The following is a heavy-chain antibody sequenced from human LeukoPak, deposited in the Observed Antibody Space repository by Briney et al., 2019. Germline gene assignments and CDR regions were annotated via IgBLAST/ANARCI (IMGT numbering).Heavy chain of an antibody. CDR3: ARGAGLGYCSGGSCYLFDY. D-gene: IGHD2-15*01. Sequence: GGSLRLSCAASGFTFSSYGMNWVRQAPGKGLEWVSSISSSSSYIYYADSVKGRFTISRDNAKNSLYLQMNSLRAEDTAVYYCARGAGLGYCSGGSCYLFDYWGQGTLVTVSS. V-gene: IGHV3-21*01. CDR2: ISSSSSYI. CDR1: GFTFSSYG. J-gene: IGHJ4*02.